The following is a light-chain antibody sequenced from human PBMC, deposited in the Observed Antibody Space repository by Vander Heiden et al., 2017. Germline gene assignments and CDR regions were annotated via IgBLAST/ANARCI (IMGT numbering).Light chain of an antibody. V-gene: IGLV1-40*01. CDR1: SSTIGAGYD. CDR2: GNS. CDR3: QSYDSSLSGVV. J-gene: IGLJ2*01. Sequence: HSVLTQPPSVSGAPGQRVTISCTGSSSTIGAGYDVHWYQQLPGTAPKLLIYGNSNRPSGVPDRFSGSKSGTSASLAITGLQAEDEADYYCQSYDSSLSGVVFGGGTKLTVL.